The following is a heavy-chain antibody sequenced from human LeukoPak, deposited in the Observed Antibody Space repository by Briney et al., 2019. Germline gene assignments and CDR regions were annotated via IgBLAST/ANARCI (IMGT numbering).Heavy chain of an antibody. CDR1: GFTFNSYA. CDR2: IWYDGSNG. D-gene: IGHD5-18*01. V-gene: IGHV3-33*01. Sequence: GGSLRLSCAASGFTFNSYAMHWVRQAPGKGLEWVAVIWYDGSNGYYADSVKGRFTISRDNSKNTLNLQMNSLRAEDTALYYCXXXAVRYSYGDYWYFDLWGRGTLVTVSS. J-gene: IGHJ2*01. CDR3: XXXAVRYSYGDYWYFDL.